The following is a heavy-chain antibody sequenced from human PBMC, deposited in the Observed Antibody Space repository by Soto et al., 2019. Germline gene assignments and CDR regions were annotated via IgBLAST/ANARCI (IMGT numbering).Heavy chain of an antibody. CDR1: GLTFRNDW. D-gene: IGHD4-17*01. V-gene: IGHV3-7*03. CDR3: AVYGYGVSAAAY. CDR2: INQDGSER. Sequence: GSLRLSCAVSGLTFRNDWLSWVRQAPGKGLEWVANINQDGSERYYVDSVRGRFTISRDNVENSLYLQLNSLRPEDTAVYYCAVYGYGVSAAAYWGQGTLVTVYS. J-gene: IGHJ4*02.